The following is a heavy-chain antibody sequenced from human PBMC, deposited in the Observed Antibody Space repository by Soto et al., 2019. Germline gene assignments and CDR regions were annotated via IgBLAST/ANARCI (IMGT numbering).Heavy chain of an antibody. CDR3: ARVAHYDFWSGYPPQARGYSYYYGMDV. J-gene: IGHJ6*02. D-gene: IGHD3-3*01. CDR2: INHNGGT. V-gene: IGHV4-34*01. Sequence: SETLSLTCAVSGGSFSDYYWNWIRQSPGKGLEWIGEINHNGGTNHNPSLQSRVTMSVDTSKNQFSLKLKSVTAADTALYYCARVAHYDFWSGYPPQARGYSYYYGMDVWGQGTTVT. CDR1: GGSFSDYY.